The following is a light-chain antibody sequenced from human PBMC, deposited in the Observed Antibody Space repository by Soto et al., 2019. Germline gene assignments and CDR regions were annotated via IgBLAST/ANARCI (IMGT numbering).Light chain of an antibody. V-gene: IGKV3-15*01. CDR2: GAS. CDR1: QSVRDN. J-gene: IGKJ2*01. Sequence: ETLLTQSPATLSVSPGERATLSCRASQSVRDNLAWYQQKPGQAPRLLIYGASTRAPGIPDRFSGSGFGTEFSLTISSRQSEDFAVYYCQRHNDWPPSTLGQGTKLEIK. CDR3: QRHNDWPPST.